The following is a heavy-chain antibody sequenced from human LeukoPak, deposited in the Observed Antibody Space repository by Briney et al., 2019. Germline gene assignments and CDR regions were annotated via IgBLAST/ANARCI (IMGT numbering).Heavy chain of an antibody. J-gene: IGHJ5*02. Sequence: PGGSLRLSCAASGFTFSDYYMSWIRQAPGKGLEWVSYISSSGSTIYYADSVKGRFTISRDNAKNSLYLQMNSLRTEDTAVYYCARSPPPIRTYSSSYGGVDPWGQGTLVTVSS. D-gene: IGHD6-13*01. CDR2: ISSSGSTI. CDR1: GFTFSDYY. CDR3: ARSPPPIRTYSSSYGGVDP. V-gene: IGHV3-11*01.